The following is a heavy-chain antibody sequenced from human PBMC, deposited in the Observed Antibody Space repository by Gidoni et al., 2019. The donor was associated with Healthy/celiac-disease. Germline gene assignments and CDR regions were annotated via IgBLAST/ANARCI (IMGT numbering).Heavy chain of an antibody. CDR3: AKARAEFGGERYFDY. J-gene: IGHJ4*02. CDR1: GFTFSSYA. V-gene: IGHV3-23*01. CDR2: ISGSDGST. Sequence: EVQLLESGGGLVQPGGSLRLSCAASGFTFSSYAMSWVRQAPGKGLEWVSAISGSDGSTYYADSVKGRFTISRDNSKNTLYLQMNSLRAEDTAVYYCAKARAEFGGERYFDYWGQGTLVTVSS. D-gene: IGHD2-21*01.